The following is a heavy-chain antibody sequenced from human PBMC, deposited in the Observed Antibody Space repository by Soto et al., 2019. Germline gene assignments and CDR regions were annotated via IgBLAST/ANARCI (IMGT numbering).Heavy chain of an antibody. Sequence: EEQLVESGGGLVNPGGSLGLSCGASGFAFSVAWMHWVRQAPGKGLEWVGRIKSKVSGGSIDFAAPVKGRFTVSRDDSRHTVYLQMSDLKTEDTAIYYCATGLGRAFDIWGQGTMVTVSS. CDR3: ATGLGRAFDI. V-gene: IGHV3-15*01. J-gene: IGHJ3*02. CDR2: IKSKVSGGSI. D-gene: IGHD3-10*01. CDR1: GFAFSVAW.